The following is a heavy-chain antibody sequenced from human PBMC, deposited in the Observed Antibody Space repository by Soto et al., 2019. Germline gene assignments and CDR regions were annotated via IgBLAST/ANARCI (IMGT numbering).Heavy chain of an antibody. J-gene: IGHJ3*02. CDR2: IIPIFGTA. Sequence: SVKVSCKASGGTFSSYAISWARQAPGQGLEWMGGIIPIFGTANYAQKFQGRVTITADESTSTAYMELSSLRSEDTAVYYCAREGLAYCGGDCYTHDAFDIWGQGTMVTVSS. D-gene: IGHD2-21*02. CDR1: GGTFSSYA. V-gene: IGHV1-69*13. CDR3: AREGLAYCGGDCYTHDAFDI.